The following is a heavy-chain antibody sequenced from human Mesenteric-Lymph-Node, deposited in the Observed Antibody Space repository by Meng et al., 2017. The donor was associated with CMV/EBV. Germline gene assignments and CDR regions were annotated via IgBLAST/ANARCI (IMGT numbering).Heavy chain of an antibody. D-gene: IGHD3-9*01. Sequence: VSGGSVSSNTHDWGWIRQPPGKGLEWIGYIFYTGSTKYNPSLKSRVTISLDTSKNQFSLRVNSVTAADTAVYFCARNIFRGVPPDYWGQGTLVTVSS. CDR1: GGSVSSNTHD. CDR2: IFYTGST. V-gene: IGHV4-61*01. CDR3: ARNIFRGVPPDY. J-gene: IGHJ4*02.